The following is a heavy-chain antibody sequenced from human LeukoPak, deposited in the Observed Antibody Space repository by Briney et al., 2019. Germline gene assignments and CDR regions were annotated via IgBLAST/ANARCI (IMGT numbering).Heavy chain of an antibody. CDR3: ARVSRFYYDSSGDVDY. Sequence: VASVKVSFKASGYTFTDYYMHWVRQAPGQGLEWMGWITPNSGATKYAQKFRGGVSMTRDTSINTAYMELSRLRSDDTAIYYCARVSRFYYDSSGDVDYWGQGTLVTVSS. D-gene: IGHD3-22*01. CDR2: ITPNSGAT. J-gene: IGHJ4*02. CDR1: GYTFTDYY. V-gene: IGHV1-2*02.